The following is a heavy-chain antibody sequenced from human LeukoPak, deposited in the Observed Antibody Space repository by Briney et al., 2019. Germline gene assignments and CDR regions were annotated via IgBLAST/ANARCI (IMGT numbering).Heavy chain of an antibody. J-gene: IGHJ6*02. CDR1: TFTFSRYW. D-gene: IGHD4-17*01. V-gene: IGHV3-74*01. CDR3: AKVPNDYGDYSGMDV. Sequence: PGGSLRLSCAASTFTFSRYWMHWVRQATGKGLVWVSLIKSDGTSTNYADSVKGRFTISRDNSKNTLYLQMNSLRAEDTAVYYCAKVPNDYGDYSGMDVWGQGTTVTVS. CDR2: IKSDGTST.